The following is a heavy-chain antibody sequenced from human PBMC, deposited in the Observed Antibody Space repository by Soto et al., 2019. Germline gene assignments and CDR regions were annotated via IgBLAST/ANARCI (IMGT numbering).Heavy chain of an antibody. D-gene: IGHD6-13*01. CDR3: ARSSRWRFPSKVHY. CDR1: GFTFSSYW. Sequence: GGSLRLSCAASGFTFSSYWMSWVRQAPGKGLEWVANIKQDGSEKYYVDSVKGRFTISRDNAKNSLYLQMNSLRAEDTAGYYCARSSRWRFPSKVHYWGQGTRVTVSS. CDR2: IKQDGSEK. J-gene: IGHJ4*02. V-gene: IGHV3-7*01.